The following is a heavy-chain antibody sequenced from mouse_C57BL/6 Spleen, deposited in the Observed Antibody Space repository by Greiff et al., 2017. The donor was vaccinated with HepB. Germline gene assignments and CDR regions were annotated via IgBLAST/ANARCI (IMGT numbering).Heavy chain of an antibody. V-gene: IGHV1-50*01. J-gene: IGHJ3*01. CDR2: IDPSDSYT. CDR1: GYTFTSYW. D-gene: IGHD3-2*02. CDR3: ARWETAQAGGGFAY. Sequence: QVQLQQSGAELVKPGASVKLSCKASGYTFTSYWMQWVKQRPGQGLEWIGEIDPSDSYTNYNQKFKGKATLTVDTSSSTAYMQRSSLTSDDSAVYYCARWETAQAGGGFAYWGQGTLVTVSA.